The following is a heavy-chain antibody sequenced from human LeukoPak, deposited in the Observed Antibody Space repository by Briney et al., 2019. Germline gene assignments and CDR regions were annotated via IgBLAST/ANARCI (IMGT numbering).Heavy chain of an antibody. CDR1: GGTFSSYA. V-gene: IGHV1-69*11. J-gene: IGHJ6*03. CDR2: IIPILGTA. D-gene: IGHD3-3*01. CDR3: AGVRIFGVVKGHYYYMDV. Sequence: GASVKVSCKASGGTFSSYAISWVRQAPGQGLEWMGRIIPILGTANYAQKFQGRVTITTDESTSTAYMELSSLRSEDTAVYYCAGVRIFGVVKGHYYYMDVWGKGTTVTVSS.